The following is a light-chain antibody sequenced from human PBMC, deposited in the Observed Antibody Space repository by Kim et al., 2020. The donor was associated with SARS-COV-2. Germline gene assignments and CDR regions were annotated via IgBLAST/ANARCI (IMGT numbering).Light chain of an antibody. CDR2: RNS. CDR3: AAWDDSLNALI. V-gene: IGLV1-44*01. Sequence: SCSGSSSNDGSNSVTGYQQNPETAPRLLIYRNSQRPSGVPDRFSGSKSGTSASLAISGLQSEDEADYNCAAWDDSLNALIFGGGTQLTVL. J-gene: IGLJ2*01. CDR1: SSNDGSNS.